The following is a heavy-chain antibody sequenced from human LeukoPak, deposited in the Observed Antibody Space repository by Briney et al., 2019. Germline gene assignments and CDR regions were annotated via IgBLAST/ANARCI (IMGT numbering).Heavy chain of an antibody. CDR2: FSGTSTN. CDR1: GFTFSRYA. J-gene: IGHJ4*02. D-gene: IGHD6-19*01. V-gene: IGHV3-23*01. CDR3: AKLKQWQPQRYFFEY. Sequence: GGSLRLSCAASGFTFSRYAMSWVREAPGKGLEWVSTFSGTSTNSYADAVKGRVTTSRDNSKNTLYLQMNSLRAEDTAVYYCAKLKQWQPQRYFFEYWGQGALVTVAS.